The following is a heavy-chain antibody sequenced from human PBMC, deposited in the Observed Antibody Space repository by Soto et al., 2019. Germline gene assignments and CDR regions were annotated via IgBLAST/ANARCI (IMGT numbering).Heavy chain of an antibody. V-gene: IGHV1-18*04. Sequence: GASVKVSCKNSGYTFSSYSINWVRQAPGQGLEWMAWISTYSGNTHYAERVQGRVTVTLDKSARTAFMEMWGLTSDDTAVYFCARDNGYYDLWGQGTLVNVSS. CDR2: ISTYSGNT. CDR1: GYTFSSYS. J-gene: IGHJ4*02. CDR3: ARDNGYYDL.